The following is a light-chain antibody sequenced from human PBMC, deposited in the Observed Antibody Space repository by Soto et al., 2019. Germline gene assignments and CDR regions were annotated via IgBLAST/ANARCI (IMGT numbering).Light chain of an antibody. Sequence: QSALTQPASVSGSPGQSVTISCTGTSSDVGGYNYVSWYQQHPGKVPKLMIYDVSDRPSGVSNRFSGSKSGNTASLTISGLQAEDEADYYCSPFTGSTSYVFGSGTKLTVL. J-gene: IGLJ1*01. CDR3: SPFTGSTSYV. CDR2: DVS. CDR1: SSDVGGYNY. V-gene: IGLV2-14*03.